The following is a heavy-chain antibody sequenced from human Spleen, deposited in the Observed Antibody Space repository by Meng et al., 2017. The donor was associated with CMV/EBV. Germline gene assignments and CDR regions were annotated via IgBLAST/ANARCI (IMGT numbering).Heavy chain of an antibody. J-gene: IGHJ6*02. CDR1: GYTFTSYG. Sequence: ASVKVSCNASGYTFTSYGISWVRQAPGQGLEWMGWISAYNGNTNYAQKLQGRVTMTTDTSTSTAYMELSSLRSDDTAVYYCARSWAFYDCWSGYMDVWGQGTTVTVSS. D-gene: IGHD3-3*01. CDR2: ISAYNGNT. V-gene: IGHV1-18*01. CDR3: ARSWAFYDCWSGYMDV.